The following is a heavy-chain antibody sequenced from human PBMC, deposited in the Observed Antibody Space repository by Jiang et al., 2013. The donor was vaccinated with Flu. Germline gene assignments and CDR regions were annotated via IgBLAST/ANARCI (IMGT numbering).Heavy chain of an antibody. Sequence: KPTQTLTLTCTFSGFSLSTSGMCVSWIRQPPGKALEWLARIDWDDDKYYSTSLKTRLTISKDTSKNQVVLTMTNMDPVDTATYYCARILSRDGYNSELDYWGQGTLVTVSS. V-gene: IGHV2-70*11. CDR1: GFSLSTSGMC. D-gene: IGHD5-24*01. J-gene: IGHJ4*02. CDR2: IDWDDDK. CDR3: ARILSRDGYNSELDY.